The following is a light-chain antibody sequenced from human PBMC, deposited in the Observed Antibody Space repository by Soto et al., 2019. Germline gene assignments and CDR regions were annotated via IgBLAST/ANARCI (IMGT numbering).Light chain of an antibody. CDR2: GAS. J-gene: IGKJ5*01. CDR1: QSISSTY. V-gene: IGKV3-20*01. CDR3: QQYGSSPFT. Sequence: EIVLTQSPGTLSLSPGERATLSCRASQSISSTYLAWYQHKPGQAPRLLIYGASSRATGIPDRFSGSGSGTDFTLTISRLEPEDFAVYYCQQYGSSPFTFDQGTRVEIK.